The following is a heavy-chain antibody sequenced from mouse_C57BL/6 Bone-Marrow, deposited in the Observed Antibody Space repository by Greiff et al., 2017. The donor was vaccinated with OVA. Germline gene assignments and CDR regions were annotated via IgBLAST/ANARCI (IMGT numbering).Heavy chain of an antibody. Sequence: EVKLEESGGGLVQPGGSMKLSCVASGFTFSNYWMNWVRQSPEKGLEWVAQIRLKSDNYATHYAESVKGRFTISRDYSKSSVYLQMNNLRAEDTGIYYCTRHAMDYWGQGTSVTVSS. J-gene: IGHJ4*01. CDR3: TRHAMDY. CDR2: IRLKSDNYAT. V-gene: IGHV6-3*01. CDR1: GFTFSNYW.